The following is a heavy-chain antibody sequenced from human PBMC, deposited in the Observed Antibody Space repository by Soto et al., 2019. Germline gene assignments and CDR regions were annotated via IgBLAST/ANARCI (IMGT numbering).Heavy chain of an antibody. CDR1: GFTFSDYY. D-gene: IGHD2-2*01. CDR3: ARRGQYCSSTSCYRLFDP. J-gene: IGHJ5*02. V-gene: IGHV3-11*01. CDR2: ISSSGSTI. Sequence: LSFAASGFTFSDYYMSLIRQAPGKGLEWVSYISSSGSTIYYADSVKGRFTISRDNAKNSLYLQMNSLRAEDTAVYYCARRGQYCSSTSCYRLFDPWGQGTLVTVSS.